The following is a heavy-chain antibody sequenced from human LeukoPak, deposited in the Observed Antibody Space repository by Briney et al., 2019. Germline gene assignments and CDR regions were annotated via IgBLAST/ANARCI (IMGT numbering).Heavy chain of an antibody. CDR1: GYTFTSYF. D-gene: IGHD3-22*01. CDR3: ARSSGTSKGAFDI. J-gene: IGHJ3*02. Sequence: ASVKVSCKASGYTFTSYFLHWVRQAPGQGLEWMGIINPTGGSTSYAQKLQGRLTMTRDTSTSTVYMELSSLRSEDTAVYYCARSSGTSKGAFDIWGQGTMVTVSS. V-gene: IGHV1-46*03. CDR2: INPTGGST.